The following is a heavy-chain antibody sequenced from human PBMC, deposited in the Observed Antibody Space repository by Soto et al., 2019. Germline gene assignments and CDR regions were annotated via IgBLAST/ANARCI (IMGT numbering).Heavy chain of an antibody. D-gene: IGHD6-13*01. CDR1: GFTFSSYE. J-gene: IGHJ4*02. CDR3: ARAYGSSWLSSGLDY. V-gene: IGHV3-48*03. CDR2: ISSSGSTI. Sequence: EVQLVESGGGLVQPGGSLRLSCAASGFTFSSYEMNWFRQAPGKGLEWVSYISSSGSTIYYADSVKGRFTISRDNAKNSLYLQMNSLRAEDTAVYYCARAYGSSWLSSGLDYWGQGTLVTVSS.